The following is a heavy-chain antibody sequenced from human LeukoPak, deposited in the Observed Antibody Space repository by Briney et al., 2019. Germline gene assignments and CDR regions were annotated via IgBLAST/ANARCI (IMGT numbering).Heavy chain of an antibody. CDR2: IKQDGSEK. CDR1: GFTFSSYW. D-gene: IGHD5-18*01. Sequence: GGSLRLSCAASGFTFSSYWMSWVRQAPGKGLEWVANIKQDGSEKYYVDSVKGRFTISRDNAKNSLYLQMNSLRAEDTAVYYCARDKYSGGIQLWLKAPIYGMDVWGQGTTVTVPS. CDR3: ARDKYSGGIQLWLKAPIYGMDV. V-gene: IGHV3-7*03. J-gene: IGHJ6*02.